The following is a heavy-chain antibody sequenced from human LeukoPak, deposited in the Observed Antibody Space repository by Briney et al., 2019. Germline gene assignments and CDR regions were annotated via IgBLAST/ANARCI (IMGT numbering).Heavy chain of an antibody. D-gene: IGHD3-10*01. CDR2: IYPSGST. CDR1: GGSISSGSYH. Sequence: PSETLSLTCTVSGGSISSGSYHWSWIRQPAGKALEWIGRIYPSGSTNYDPSLQSRVTMSVDTSKNQFSLKLSSVTAADTAVYYCARPLVRGVITGVFDYWGQGTLVTVSS. V-gene: IGHV4-61*02. CDR3: ARPLVRGVITGVFDY. J-gene: IGHJ4*02.